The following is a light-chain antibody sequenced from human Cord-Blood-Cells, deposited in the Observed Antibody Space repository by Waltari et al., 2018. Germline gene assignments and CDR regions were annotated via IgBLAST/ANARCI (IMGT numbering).Light chain of an antibody. CDR3: CSYAGSYTVV. J-gene: IGLJ2*01. Sequence: TQPRSVSGSPGQSVTISCTGTSSDVGGYNYVSWYQQHPGKAPKLMIYDVSKRPSGVPDRFSGSKSGNMASLTISGLQAEDEADYYCCSYAGSYTVVFGGGTKLTVL. CDR1: SSDVGGYNY. V-gene: IGLV2-11*01. CDR2: DVS.